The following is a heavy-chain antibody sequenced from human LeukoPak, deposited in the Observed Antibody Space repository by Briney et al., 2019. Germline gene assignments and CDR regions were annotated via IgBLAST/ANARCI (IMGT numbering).Heavy chain of an antibody. J-gene: IGHJ3*02. D-gene: IGHD1-7*01. CDR1: GGSISSGGYY. CDR3: ARGKLRNLLAFDI. Sequence: PSETLSLTCTVSGGSISSGGYYWSWICQHPGKGLEWIGYIYYSGSAYYNPSLRSRVTISVDASKNQFSLKLSSVTAADTAVYYCARGKLRNLLAFDIWGQGTMVTVSS. CDR2: IYYSGSA. V-gene: IGHV4-31*03.